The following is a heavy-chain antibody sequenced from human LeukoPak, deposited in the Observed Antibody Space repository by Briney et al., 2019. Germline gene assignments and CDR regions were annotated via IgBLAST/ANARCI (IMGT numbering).Heavy chain of an antibody. Sequence: SETLSLTCTVSGGSISSSNYYWGWIRQPPGKGLEWIGEIYHSGSTNYNPSLKSRVTISVDKSKNQFSLKLSSVTAADTAVYYCARGLPHDLWGRGTLVTVSS. CDR2: IYHSGST. J-gene: IGHJ2*01. CDR3: ARGLPHDL. CDR1: GGSISSSNYY. D-gene: IGHD2-15*01. V-gene: IGHV4-39*07.